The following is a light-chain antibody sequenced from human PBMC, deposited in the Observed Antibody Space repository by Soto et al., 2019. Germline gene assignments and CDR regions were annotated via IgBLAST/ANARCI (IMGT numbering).Light chain of an antibody. V-gene: IGKV1-39*01. CDR1: QTINMY. CDR2: ATS. CDR3: QQSYTILGT. Sequence: DIQMTQSPSSLSASVGDRVTITCRASQTINMYLNWYQQKPGKAPKLLIFATSSLQSGVPSRFSGSGSGTEFTLTITSLQPEDFATYYCQQSYTILGTFGLGTQVEI. J-gene: IGKJ1*01.